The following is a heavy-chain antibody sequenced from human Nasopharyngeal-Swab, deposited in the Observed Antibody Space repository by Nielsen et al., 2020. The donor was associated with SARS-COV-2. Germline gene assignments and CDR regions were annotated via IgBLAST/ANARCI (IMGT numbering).Heavy chain of an antibody. Sequence: SETLSLTCTVSGGSISSYYWSWIRQPPGKGLERIGYIYYSGSTNYNPSLKSRVTISVDTSKNQFSLKLSSVTAADTAVYYCARSEWIQLWSTGRRGMDAWGQGTTVTVSS. CDR3: ARSEWIQLWSTGRRGMDA. CDR1: GGSISSYY. V-gene: IGHV4-59*13. J-gene: IGHJ6*02. CDR2: IYYSGST. D-gene: IGHD5-18*01.